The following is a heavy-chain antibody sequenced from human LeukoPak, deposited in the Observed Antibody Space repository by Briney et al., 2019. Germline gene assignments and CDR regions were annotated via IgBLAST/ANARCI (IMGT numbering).Heavy chain of an antibody. CDR1: GDSFSTNSVA. CDR2: TYYRSKFYN. D-gene: IGHD6-19*01. CDR3: ARGRNSGLDY. J-gene: IGHJ4*02. Sequence: SQTLSLTCAISGDSFSTNSVAWNWIRQSPSRGLEWLGRTYYRSKFYNDYAVSVKGRITINPDTSKNQFSLQLSSVTPEDTAVYYCARGRNSGLDYWGQGTLVTVSS. V-gene: IGHV6-1*01.